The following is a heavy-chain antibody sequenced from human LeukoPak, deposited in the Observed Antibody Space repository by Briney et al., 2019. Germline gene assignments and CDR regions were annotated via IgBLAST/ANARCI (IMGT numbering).Heavy chain of an antibody. Sequence: GGSLRLSCAASGFTFSSYYMSWIRQAPGEGLEWVSYISGSGSSIYYADSVKGQFTISRDNSKNTLYLQMNSLRAEDTAVYYCAKDEYYYYYMDVWGKGTTVTVSS. J-gene: IGHJ6*03. CDR3: AKDEYYYYYMDV. CDR2: ISGSGSSI. V-gene: IGHV3-11*01. CDR1: GFTFSSYY.